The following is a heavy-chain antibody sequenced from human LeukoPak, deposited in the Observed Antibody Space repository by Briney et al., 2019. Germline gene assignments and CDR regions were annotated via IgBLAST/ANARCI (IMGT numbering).Heavy chain of an antibody. CDR3: AEGYVGGGSCFDY. V-gene: IGHV3-23*01. CDR1: GFTFSSYA. D-gene: IGHD2-15*01. CDR2: IGGSGGST. J-gene: IGHJ4*02. Sequence: GGSLRLSCAASGFTFSSYAMSWVRQAPGKGLEWVSAIGGSGGSTYYADSVKGRFTISRDNSKNTLYLQMNSLRAEDTAVYYCAEGYVGGGSCFDYWGQGTLVTVSS.